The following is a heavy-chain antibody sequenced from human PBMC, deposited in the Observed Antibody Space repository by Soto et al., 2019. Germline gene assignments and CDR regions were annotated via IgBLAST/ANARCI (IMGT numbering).Heavy chain of an antibody. CDR3: AKDKGKYYFDY. CDR1: GITFTLSG. CDR2: ISSDGGTI. J-gene: IGHJ4*02. Sequence: QVQLVESGGAVVQPGRSLRLSCTASGITFTLSGMHWVRQAPGKGLEWVTFISSDGGTIYYEDSVKGRFTISRDNSEKTVYLQMHSLRTEDTAVYYCAKDKGKYYFDYWGQGTQVTVSS. V-gene: IGHV3-30*18.